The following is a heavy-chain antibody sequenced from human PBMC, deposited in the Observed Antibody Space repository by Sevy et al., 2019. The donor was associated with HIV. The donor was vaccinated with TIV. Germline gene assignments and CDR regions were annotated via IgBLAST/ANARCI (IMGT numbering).Heavy chain of an antibody. V-gene: IGHV1-2*02. J-gene: IGHJ6*02. D-gene: IGHD3-3*01. CDR3: ARESYDFWTGPVDYDYGMDV. CDR1: GYTFSDSGYY. CDR2: INPKSGAT. Sequence: ASVKVSCKASGYTFSDSGYYVHWVRQAPGQGLEWMGWINPKSGATSYAQKFHGRVTMTRDTSVSTANMELSRLRSDDTAVYYCARESYDFWTGPVDYDYGMDVWGQWTTVTVSS.